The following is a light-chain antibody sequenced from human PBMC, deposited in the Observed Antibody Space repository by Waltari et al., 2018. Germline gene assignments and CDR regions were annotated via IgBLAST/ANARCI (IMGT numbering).Light chain of an antibody. V-gene: IGLV2-8*01. CDR1: SSDVGGSNY. CDR3: SSSAGSNNYV. CDR2: EVS. J-gene: IGLJ1*01. Sequence: QSALTQPPSASGSPGPSVTTSCPGTSSDVGGSNYVSWSQQHPGKAPKLMIYEVSKRPSGVPYRFAGSKSGNPASLTVSGLQAEDEADYYCSSSAGSNNYVFGTGTKVTVL.